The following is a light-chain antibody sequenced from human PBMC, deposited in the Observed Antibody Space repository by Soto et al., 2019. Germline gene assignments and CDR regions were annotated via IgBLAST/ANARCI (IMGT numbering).Light chain of an antibody. CDR2: VNT. CDR1: SSNIGANYD. V-gene: IGLV1-40*01. J-gene: IGLJ2*01. CDR3: QSYDSRLSVV. Sequence: QSVLTQPPSVSGAPGQRVTISSTGSSSNIGANYDVHWYQHLPGTAPKLLIYVNTNRPSGVPDRFSGSRSGTSASLAITGLQAEDEADYYCQSYDSRLSVVFGGGTKLTVL.